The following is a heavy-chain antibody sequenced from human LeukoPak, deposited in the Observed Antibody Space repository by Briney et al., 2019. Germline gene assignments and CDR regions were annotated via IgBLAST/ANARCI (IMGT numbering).Heavy chain of an antibody. CDR2: IYYSGST. J-gene: IGHJ4*02. V-gene: IGHV4-59*08. CDR1: GGSISSYY. D-gene: IGHD6-19*01. CDR3: AREQWLYYFDY. Sequence: SETLSLTCTVSGGSISSYYWSWIRQPPGKGLEWIGYIYYSGSTNYNPSLKSRVTISVDTSKNQFSLKLSSVTAADTAVYYCAREQWLYYFDYWGQRTLVTVSS.